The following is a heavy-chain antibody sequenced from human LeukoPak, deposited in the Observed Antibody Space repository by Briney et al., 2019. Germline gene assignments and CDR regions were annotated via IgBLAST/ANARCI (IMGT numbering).Heavy chain of an antibody. D-gene: IGHD4-17*01. Sequence: WGSLTLSCAASGCTFSSYGMYWVRQAPGKGLEWVAFIRYDGNNKDYADSVKGRFTISRDNSKNTLYLQMNSLRVEDTAVYYCAKGYGDLVAFDIWGQGTMVTVSS. CDR2: IRYDGNNK. V-gene: IGHV3-30*02. CDR3: AKGYGDLVAFDI. J-gene: IGHJ3*02. CDR1: GCTFSSYG.